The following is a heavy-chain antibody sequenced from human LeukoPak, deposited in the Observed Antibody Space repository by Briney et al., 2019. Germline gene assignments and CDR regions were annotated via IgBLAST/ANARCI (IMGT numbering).Heavy chain of an antibody. Sequence: SETLSLTCTVSGYSISSGYYWGWIRQLPGKGLEWIGSIYYSGSTYYNPSLKSRVTISVDTSKNQFSLKLSSVTAADTAVYYCARVGGTMRPHYFDYWGQGTLVTVSS. CDR1: GYSISSGYY. J-gene: IGHJ4*02. D-gene: IGHD3-22*01. V-gene: IGHV4-38-2*02. CDR3: ARVGGTMRPHYFDY. CDR2: IYYSGST.